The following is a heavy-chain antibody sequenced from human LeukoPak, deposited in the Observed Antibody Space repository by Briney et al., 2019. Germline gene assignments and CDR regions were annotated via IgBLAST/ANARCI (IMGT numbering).Heavy chain of an antibody. CDR1: GGSISSGGYY. CDR3: ARADYDFWSGYAHPFDY. CDR2: IYYGGST. D-gene: IGHD3-3*01. J-gene: IGHJ4*02. V-gene: IGHV4-31*03. Sequence: PSETLSLTCTVSGGSISSGGYYWSWIRQHPGKGLEWIGYIYYGGSTYYNPSLKSRVTISVDTSKNQFSLKLSSVAAADTAVYYCARADYDFWSGYAHPFDYWGQGTLVTVSS.